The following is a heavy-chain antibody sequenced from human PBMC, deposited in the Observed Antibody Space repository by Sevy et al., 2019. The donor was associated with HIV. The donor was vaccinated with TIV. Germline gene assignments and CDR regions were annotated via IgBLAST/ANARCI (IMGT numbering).Heavy chain of an antibody. Sequence: ASVKVSCKASGYTFTGYYMHWVRQAPGQGLEWMGRINPNSGGTNYAQKFQGRVTMTRDTSISTAYMGLSRLRSDDTAVYYCARVRGARYCSGGSCGSSEYFQHWGQGTLVTVSS. CDR3: ARVRGARYCSGGSCGSSEYFQH. D-gene: IGHD2-15*01. V-gene: IGHV1-2*06. CDR2: INPNSGGT. CDR1: GYTFTGYY. J-gene: IGHJ1*01.